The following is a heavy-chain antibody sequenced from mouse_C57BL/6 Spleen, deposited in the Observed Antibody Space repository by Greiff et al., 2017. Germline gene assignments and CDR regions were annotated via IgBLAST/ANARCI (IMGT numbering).Heavy chain of an antibody. V-gene: IGHV5-4*01. CDR2: ISDGGSYT. CDR1: GFTFSSYA. CDR3: ARESSYVGAMDY. J-gene: IGHJ4*01. Sequence: EVKVVESGGGLVKPGGSLKLSCAASGFTFSSYAMSWVRQTPEKRLEWVATISDGGSYTYYPDNVKGRFTNSRDNAKNNLYLQMSHLKSEDTAMYYCARESSYVGAMDYWGQGTSVTVSS. D-gene: IGHD1-1*01.